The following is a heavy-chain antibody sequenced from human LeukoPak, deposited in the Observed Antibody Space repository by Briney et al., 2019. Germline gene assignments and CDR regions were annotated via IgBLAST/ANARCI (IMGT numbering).Heavy chain of an antibody. V-gene: IGHV3-21*01. Sequence: PGGSLRLSCAASGFTFSSYSMNWVRQAPGKGLEWVSSISATSNYIYYADSVKGRFTISRDNAKNSLYLQMNSLRADDTAVYYCARDTSGYTFDDWGQGTLVTVSS. CDR2: ISATSNYI. CDR1: GFTFSSYS. D-gene: IGHD5-18*01. J-gene: IGHJ4*01. CDR3: ARDTSGYTFDD.